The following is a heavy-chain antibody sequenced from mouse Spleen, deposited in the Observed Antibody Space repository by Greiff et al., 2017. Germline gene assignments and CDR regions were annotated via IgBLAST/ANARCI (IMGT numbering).Heavy chain of an antibody. V-gene: IGHV5-6-5*01. Sequence: DVHLVESGGGLVKPGGSLKLSCAASGFTFSSYAMSWVRQTPEKRLEWVASISSGGSTYYPDSVKGRFTISRDNARNILYLQMSSLRSEDTAMYYCARGPGDYAMDYWGQGTSVTVSS. CDR1: GFTFSSYA. J-gene: IGHJ4*01. CDR3: ARGPGDYAMDY. CDR2: ISSGGST.